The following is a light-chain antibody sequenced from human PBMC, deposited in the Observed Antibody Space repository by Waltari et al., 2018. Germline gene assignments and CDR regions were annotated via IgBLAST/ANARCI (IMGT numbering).Light chain of an antibody. J-gene: IGLJ1*01. CDR3: SSFTTSSTYV. V-gene: IGLV2-14*03. Sequence: QSALTQTASVSGSPGQSITISCTGTSSDVGAYNHLSWYQQNPGKAPKVMIYDVSNRPSGVSNRFSGSKSGNTASLSISGLQAEDEADYYCSSFTTSSTYVFGTGTKVTVL. CDR2: DVS. CDR1: SSDVGAYNH.